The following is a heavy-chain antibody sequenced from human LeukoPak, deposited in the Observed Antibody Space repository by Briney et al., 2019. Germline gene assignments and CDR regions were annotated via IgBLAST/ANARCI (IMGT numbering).Heavy chain of an antibody. CDR2: IYYSGST. Sequence: SETLSLTCAVSGGSTSSGGYSWSWIRQPPGKGLEWIGYIYYSGSTNYNPSLKSRVTISVDKSKNQFSLKLSSVTAADTAVYYCARSEYDYVWGSYRFDYWGQGTLVTVSS. CDR1: GGSTSSGGYS. J-gene: IGHJ4*02. V-gene: IGHV4-30-4*07. CDR3: ARSEYDYVWGSYRFDY. D-gene: IGHD3-16*02.